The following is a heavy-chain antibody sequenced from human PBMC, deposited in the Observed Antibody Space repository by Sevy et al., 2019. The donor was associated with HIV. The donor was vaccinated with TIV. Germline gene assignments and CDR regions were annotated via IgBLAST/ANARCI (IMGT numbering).Heavy chain of an antibody. J-gene: IGHJ5*02. V-gene: IGHV3-15*01. Sequence: GGSLRLSCAASGFTFSNAWMSWVRQAPGKGLEWVGRIKSKTDGGTTDYAAPVKGRFTISREDSKNTLYLQMNSLKTEDTAVYYCTTSTGIQLWGLDPWGQGTLVTVSS. CDR1: GFTFSNAW. D-gene: IGHD5-18*01. CDR3: TTSTGIQLWGLDP. CDR2: IKSKTDGGTT.